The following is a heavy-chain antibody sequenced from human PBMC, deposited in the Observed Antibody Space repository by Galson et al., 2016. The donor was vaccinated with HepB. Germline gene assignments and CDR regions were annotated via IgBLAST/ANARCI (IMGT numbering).Heavy chain of an antibody. CDR2: INPFSGDT. J-gene: IGHJ4*02. CDR3: ARGWTVRPDY. Sequence: SVKVSCKASGYTFTDYWLHWVRQAPGQGLEWVGRINPFSGDTKTAQKFQDRVTMTRDTSVSTGYMDLSRLTSDDTDVYFCARGWTVRPDYWGQGTLVTVSS. V-gene: IGHV1-2*05. CDR1: GYTFTDYW. D-gene: IGHD2-15*01.